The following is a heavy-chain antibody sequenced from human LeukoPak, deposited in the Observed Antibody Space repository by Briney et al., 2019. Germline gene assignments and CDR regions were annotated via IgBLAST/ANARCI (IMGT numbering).Heavy chain of an antibody. CDR3: SREGDSGYDPFDY. D-gene: IGHD5-12*01. Sequence: SQTLSLTFTVSGGSISSGSNYGSWFRQPAGKGLEGIGRIYTSGSTNYNPSLKSRVTRSVDTSKNQFSLKLSSVTAADTAVYYCSREGDSGYDPFDYWGQGTLVTVSS. J-gene: IGHJ4*02. V-gene: IGHV4-61*02. CDR1: GGSISSGSNY. CDR2: IYTSGST.